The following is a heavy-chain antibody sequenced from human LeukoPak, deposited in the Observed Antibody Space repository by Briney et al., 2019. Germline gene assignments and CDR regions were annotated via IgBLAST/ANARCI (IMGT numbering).Heavy chain of an antibody. Sequence: GGSLRLSCAASGFTFTHYGMNWVRQAPGKGLEWVSGIRANGETTYYADSVRGRFTISRDNSRSMVWLQMNSLTAEDTAMYYCGRDLNWGAFDIRGLGTLVAVSS. V-gene: IGHV3-23*01. D-gene: IGHD7-27*01. CDR3: GRDLNWGAFDI. CDR1: GFTFTHYG. J-gene: IGHJ3*02. CDR2: IRANGETT.